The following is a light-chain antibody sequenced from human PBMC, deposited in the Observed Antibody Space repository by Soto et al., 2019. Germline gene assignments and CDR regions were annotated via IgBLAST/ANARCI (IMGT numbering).Light chain of an antibody. CDR3: LQYYRLPTT. Sequence: VIWMTQSPSLLSASTGDRVTISCRMSQGVSSYLAWYQQKPGKAPELLIYAASTLPSGVPSRFSGSGSGTEFTLTIRCLHSEDVATYCGLQYYRLPTTFGHGTKLEIK. CDR1: QGVSSY. J-gene: IGKJ2*01. V-gene: IGKV1D-8*03. CDR2: AAS.